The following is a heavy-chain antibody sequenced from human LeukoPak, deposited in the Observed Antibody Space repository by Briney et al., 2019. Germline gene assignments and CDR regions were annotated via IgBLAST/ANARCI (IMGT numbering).Heavy chain of an antibody. V-gene: IGHV3-48*04. CDR2: IDGSSSTI. CDR1: GFTFSNYP. J-gene: IGHJ4*02. CDR3: ARDRSYSIPD. Sequence: GGSLRLSCVASGFTFSNYPIIWVRQAPGKGLEWLSYIDGSSSTIYYEASVKGRFTISRDSAKNSVYLQMNSLRVGDTAVYYCARDRSYSIPDWGQGTLVTVSS. D-gene: IGHD2-2*02.